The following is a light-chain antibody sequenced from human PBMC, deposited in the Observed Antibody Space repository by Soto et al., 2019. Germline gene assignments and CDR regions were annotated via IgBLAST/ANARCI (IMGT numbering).Light chain of an antibody. V-gene: IGKV3-11*01. CDR2: DAS. CDR1: QSVSSY. CDR3: QQRSNWPLLT. Sequence: EIVLTQSPATLSLSPGESATLSCRASQSVSSYLAWYQQKPGQAPRLLIYDASHRATGIPARFSGSGSGTDFTLTISSLEPEDFAVYYCQQRSNWPLLTFGGGTKVEIK. J-gene: IGKJ4*01.